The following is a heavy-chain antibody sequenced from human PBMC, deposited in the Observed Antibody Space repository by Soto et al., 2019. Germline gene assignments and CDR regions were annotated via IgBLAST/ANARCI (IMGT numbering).Heavy chain of an antibody. CDR1: GDSISSNTYY. Sequence: QLQLQESGPGLVKPSETLSLTCTVSGDSISSNTYYWGWIRQPPGKGLDWIGNIFYTGSTYYNPSLNSRVTISVDTSKKQFSLKLTSVTAADTAVYYCARLGRDSSSGKSADYWGQGTLVTVSS. CDR2: IFYTGST. J-gene: IGHJ4*02. CDR3: ARLGRDSSSGKSADY. D-gene: IGHD6-6*01. V-gene: IGHV4-39*01.